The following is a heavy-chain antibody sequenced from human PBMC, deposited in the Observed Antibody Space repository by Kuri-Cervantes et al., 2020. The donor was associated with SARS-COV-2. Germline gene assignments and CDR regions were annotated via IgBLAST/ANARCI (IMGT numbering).Heavy chain of an antibody. CDR2: ISGSGFSI. CDR3: ARGGRYYFDY. CDR1: GFTFSSNS. D-gene: IGHD1-26*01. Sequence: GGYVRLSCVASGFTFSSNSMNWVREAPRKGLEWVSYISGSGFSIYYADSLKGRFTISRDNAKNSLYLQMNSLTAEDTAVYYCARGGRYYFDYWGQGSLVTVSS. V-gene: IGHV3-48*01. J-gene: IGHJ4*02.